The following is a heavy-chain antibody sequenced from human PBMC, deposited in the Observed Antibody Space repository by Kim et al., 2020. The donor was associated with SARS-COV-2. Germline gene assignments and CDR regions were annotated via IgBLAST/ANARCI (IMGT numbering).Heavy chain of an antibody. CDR1: GFTVSSNY. CDR2: IYSGGST. D-gene: IGHD4-17*01. CDR3: AIQEGDDYGDYRHFDY. V-gene: IGHV3-66*01. Sequence: GGSLRLSCAASGFTVSSNYMSWVRQAPGKGLEWVSVIYSGGSTYYADSVKGRFTISRDNSKNTLYLQMNSLRAEDTAVYYCAIQEGDDYGDYRHFDYWGQGTLVTVSS. J-gene: IGHJ4*02.